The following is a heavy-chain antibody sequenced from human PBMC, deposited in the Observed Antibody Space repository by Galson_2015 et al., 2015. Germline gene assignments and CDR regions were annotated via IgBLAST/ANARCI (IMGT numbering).Heavy chain of an antibody. J-gene: IGHJ4*02. CDR2: ISYDGSNK. CDR1: GFTFSRYA. V-gene: IGHV3-30-3*01. D-gene: IGHD2-15*01. Sequence: SLRLSCAASGFTFSRYAMHWVRQAPGKGLEWVAVISYDGSNKYYADSVKGRFTISRDNSKNTLYLQMNSLRAEDTAVYYCARGVWVVDYWGQGTLVTVSS. CDR3: ARGVWVVDY.